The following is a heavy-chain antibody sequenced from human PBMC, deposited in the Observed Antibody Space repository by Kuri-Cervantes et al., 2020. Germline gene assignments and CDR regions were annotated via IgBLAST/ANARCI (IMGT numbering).Heavy chain of an antibody. CDR1: GFTFSDYY. D-gene: IGHD6-13*01. CDR2: ISSSGSAI. V-gene: IGHV3-11*01. CDR3: ANDVGVAVAGQEGNDY. J-gene: IGHJ4*02. Sequence: GGSLRLSCAASGFTFSDYYMSWIRQAPGKGLEWVSYISSSGSAIYYADSVKGRFTISRDNSKNTLYLQMNSLRAEDTAVYYCANDVGVAVAGQEGNDYWGQGTLVTVSS.